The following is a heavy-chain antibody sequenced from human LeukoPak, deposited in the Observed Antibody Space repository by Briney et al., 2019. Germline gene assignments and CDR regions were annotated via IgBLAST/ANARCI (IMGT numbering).Heavy chain of an antibody. CDR3: AKDLWPVVVAATSQDY. D-gene: IGHD2-15*01. CDR1: GFTFSSYG. J-gene: IGHJ4*02. V-gene: IGHV3-30*02. Sequence: GGTLRLSCAASGFTFSSYGMHWVRQAPGKGLEWVAFIRYDGSNKYYADSVKGRFTVSRDNSKNTLYLQMNSLRAEDTAVYYCAKDLWPVVVAATSQDYWGQGTLVTVSS. CDR2: IRYDGSNK.